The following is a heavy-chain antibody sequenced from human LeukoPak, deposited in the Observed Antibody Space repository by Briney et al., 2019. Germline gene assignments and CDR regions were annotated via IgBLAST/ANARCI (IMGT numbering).Heavy chain of an antibody. D-gene: IGHD6-6*01. CDR2: IIPILGIA. CDR1: GGTFSSYA. J-gene: IGHJ4*02. CDR3: ASIAAPSLNDY. V-gene: IGHV1-69*04. Sequence: GASVKVSCKASGGTFSSYAISWVRQAPGQGLEWMGRIIPILGIANYAQKFQGRVTITADKSTSTAYMELSSLRSEDTAVYYCASIAAPSLNDYWGQGTLVTVSS.